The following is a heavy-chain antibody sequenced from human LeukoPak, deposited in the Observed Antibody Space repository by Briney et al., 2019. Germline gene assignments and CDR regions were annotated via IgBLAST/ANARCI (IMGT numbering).Heavy chain of an antibody. CDR3: AKDQPTYSSGWYRAFDI. CDR1: GFSLSRNG. D-gene: IGHD6-19*01. V-gene: IGHV3-30*02. J-gene: IGHJ3*02. CDR2: ILSDGSYE. Sequence: PGGSLRLSCATSGFSLSRNGMHWVRPAPGQGLEWVAFILSDGSYEYYADSVKGRFTISRDTSRNTLFLQMNSLRTEDTAVYYCAKDQPTYSSGWYRAFDIWGQGTMVTVSS.